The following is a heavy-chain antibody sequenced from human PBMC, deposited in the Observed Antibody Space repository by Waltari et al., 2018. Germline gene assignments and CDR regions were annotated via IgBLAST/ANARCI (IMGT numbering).Heavy chain of an antibody. J-gene: IGHJ4*02. Sequence: QVQLVQSGAEVKKPGSSVKVSCKTSGGSFNRLTLSWVRQAPGQGLEWMGGIIPVLHTANYEQNFQGRVTITADESSQTAYMEMSSLRFEDTAVYYCVTISSRYPFWGQGTLVTVSS. CDR2: IIPVLHTA. CDR1: GGSFNRLT. D-gene: IGHD3-9*01. V-gene: IGHV1-69*01. CDR3: VTISSRYPF.